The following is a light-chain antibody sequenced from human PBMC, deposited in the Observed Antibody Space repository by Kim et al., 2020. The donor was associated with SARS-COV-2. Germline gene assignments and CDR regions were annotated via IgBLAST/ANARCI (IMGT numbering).Light chain of an antibody. Sequence: QLVLTQSPSASASLGASVTLTCTLSSGHSSYAIAWHQQQPEKGPRYLMKVNSDGSHSRGTGIPDRFSGSSSGAERYLTISSLQSEDEADYYCQTWGTGIHVFGGGTQLTVL. J-gene: IGLJ3*02. CDR2: VNSDGSH. V-gene: IGLV4-69*01. CDR3: QTWGTGIHV. CDR1: SGHSSYA.